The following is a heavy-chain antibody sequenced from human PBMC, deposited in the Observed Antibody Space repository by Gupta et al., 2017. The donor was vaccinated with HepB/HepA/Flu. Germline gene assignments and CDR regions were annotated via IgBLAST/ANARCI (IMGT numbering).Heavy chain of an antibody. Sequence: EVQLVESGGGLVQPGGSLRLSCAASGFTFSSYWMSWVRQAQGKGLEWVANIKQDGSEKYYVDSVKGRFTISRDNAKNSLYLQMNSLRAEDTAVYYCARDGAARPCDYWGQGTLGTVSS. CDR1: GFTFSSYW. V-gene: IGHV3-7*01. CDR2: IKQDGSEK. CDR3: ARDGAARPCDY. J-gene: IGHJ4*02. D-gene: IGHD6-6*01.